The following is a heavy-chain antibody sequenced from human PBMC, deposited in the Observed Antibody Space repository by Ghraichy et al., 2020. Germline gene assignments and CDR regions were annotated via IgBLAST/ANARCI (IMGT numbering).Heavy chain of an antibody. J-gene: IGHJ6*02. CDR1: GFTFSSYS. V-gene: IGHV3-21*01. Sequence: GGSLRLSCAASGFTFSSYSMNWVRQAPGKGLEWVSSISSSSSYIYYADSVKGRFTISRDNAKNSLYLQMNSLRAEDTAVYYCAGDFNYYYYYGMDVGRQGTTVTVSS. CDR2: ISSSSSYI. CDR3: AGDFNYYYYYGMDV.